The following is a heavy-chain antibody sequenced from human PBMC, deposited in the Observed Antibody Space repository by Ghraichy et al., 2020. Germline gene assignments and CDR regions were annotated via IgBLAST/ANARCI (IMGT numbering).Heavy chain of an antibody. Sequence: GGSLRLSCAASGFTFSSYWMSWVRQAPGKGLEWVANIKQDGSEKYYVDSVKGRFTISRDNAKNSLYLQMNSLRAEDTAVYYCARAGGYYDSSKPPDGLFDYWGQGTLVTVSS. V-gene: IGHV3-7*01. D-gene: IGHD3-22*01. J-gene: IGHJ4*02. CDR1: GFTFSSYW. CDR3: ARAGGYYDSSKPPDGLFDY. CDR2: IKQDGSEK.